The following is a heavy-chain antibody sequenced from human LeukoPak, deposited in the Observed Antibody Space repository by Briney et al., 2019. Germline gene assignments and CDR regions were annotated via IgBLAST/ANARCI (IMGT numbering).Heavy chain of an antibody. V-gene: IGHV3-23*01. CDR1: GFTFSNYA. CDR2: ITDSGGTT. J-gene: IGHJ4*02. D-gene: IGHD1-26*01. CDR3: AKLWRGSHPRYFDH. Sequence: GGSLRLSCAASGFTFSNYAMSWVRQAPGKGLEWVSTITDSGGTTFYADSVKGRFTISRDNFKNTVYLQMNSLRAEDTAVYYCAKLWRGSHPRYFDHWGQGTLVTVSS.